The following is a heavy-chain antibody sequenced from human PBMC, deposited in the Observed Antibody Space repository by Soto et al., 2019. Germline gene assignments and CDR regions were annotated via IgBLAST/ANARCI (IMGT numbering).Heavy chain of an antibody. V-gene: IGHV3-48*02. D-gene: IGHD2-21*02. CDR2: ISSSASTI. CDR1: GFTFSNYG. Sequence: EVQLVESGGGLVQPGGSLRLSCAASGFTFSNYGMNWVRQAPGKGLEWVSYISSSASTIYYADSVKGRFTISRDNAKNSLFLLMNSLRDEDTAVYYCASNSGNSGCDYRGQGTLVTVSS. CDR3: ASNSGNSGCDY. J-gene: IGHJ4*02.